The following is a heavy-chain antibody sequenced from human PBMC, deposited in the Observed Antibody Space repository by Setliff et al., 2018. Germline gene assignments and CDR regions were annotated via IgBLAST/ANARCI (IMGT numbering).Heavy chain of an antibody. CDR2: ISHSGDP. CDR1: GGSFSGYH. CDR3: ARQTGYSSSSPHADV. V-gene: IGHV4-34*01. Sequence: PSETLSLTCAVYGGSFSGYHWSWIRQPPGKGLEWIGEISHSGDPNYNPSLKSRVTISLDTSKNQFSLKLTSVTAADTAVYYCARQTGYSSSSPHADVWGKGTTVTVSS. D-gene: IGHD2-2*01. J-gene: IGHJ6*04.